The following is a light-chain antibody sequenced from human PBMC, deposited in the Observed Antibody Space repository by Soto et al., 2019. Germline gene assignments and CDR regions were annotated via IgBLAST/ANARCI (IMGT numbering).Light chain of an antibody. Sequence: DIQMTQSPSSLSASVGDRVTITCRASQGISNYLAWYQQKPGKVPKLLIYAASTLQSRVPSRFSGSGSGTDFTLTISSLQPEDVATYYYQKYNSAPQTFGQGTRLEIK. CDR3: QKYNSAPQT. V-gene: IGKV1-27*01. CDR2: AAS. CDR1: QGISNY. J-gene: IGKJ5*01.